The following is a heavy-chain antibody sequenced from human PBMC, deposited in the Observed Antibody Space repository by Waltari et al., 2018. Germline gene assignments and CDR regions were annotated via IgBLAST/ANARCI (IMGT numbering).Heavy chain of an antibody. V-gene: IGHV3-23*04. J-gene: IGHJ4*02. CDR3: AKDVRWYYFDY. Sequence: EVQLVESGGGLVQPGGSLRLSCAASGFTCSSYAMSWVRQAPGKGLECVSAISGSGGSTYYADSVKGRFTISRDNSKNTLYLQISSLRAEDTAVYYCAKDVRWYYFDYWGQGTLVTVSS. D-gene: IGHD6-13*01. CDR1: GFTCSSYA. CDR2: ISGSGGST.